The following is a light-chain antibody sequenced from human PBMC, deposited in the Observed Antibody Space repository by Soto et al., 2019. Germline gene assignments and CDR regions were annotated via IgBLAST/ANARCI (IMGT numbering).Light chain of an antibody. Sequence: DIQMTQSPSSLSASVGDRVTITCRASQSIVTYLNWYLQKPGKAPKLLIYAASNLQSGVPSRFSGSGSGTDFTLTISRLQPEDFATYFGQQSYSTPPWTFGQGTKVEIK. CDR3: QQSYSTPPWT. J-gene: IGKJ1*01. CDR1: QSIVTY. CDR2: AAS. V-gene: IGKV1-39*01.